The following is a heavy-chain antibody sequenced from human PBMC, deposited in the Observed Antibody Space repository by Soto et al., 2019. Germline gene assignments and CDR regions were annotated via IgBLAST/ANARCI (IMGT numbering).Heavy chain of an antibody. J-gene: IGHJ6*02. CDR3: ARDRGYSYGWGGYYYYYYGMDV. CDR2: IGTAGDT. D-gene: IGHD5-18*01. V-gene: IGHV3-13*01. Sequence: GGSLRLSCAASGFTFSSYDMHWVRQATGKGLEWVSAIGTAGDTYYPGSVKGRFTISRENAKNSLYLQMNSLRAEDTAVYYCARDRGYSYGWGGYYYYYYGMDVWGQGTTVTVSS. CDR1: GFTFSSYD.